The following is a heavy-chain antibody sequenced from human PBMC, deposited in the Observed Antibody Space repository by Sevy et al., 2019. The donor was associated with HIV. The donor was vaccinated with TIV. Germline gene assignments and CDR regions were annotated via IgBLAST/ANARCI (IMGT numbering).Heavy chain of an antibody. J-gene: IGHJ4*02. D-gene: IGHD4-17*01. Sequence: GGSLRLSCAASGFTFSTYGMHWVRQAPGKGLEWVAVIWFDGSNTYYADSVKGRFTISRDIAKNILHLQMHSLRAEDTAVYYCARDLEFYDYGDYGPAFMPDYWGQGTLVTVSS. V-gene: IGHV3-33*01. CDR2: IWFDGSNT. CDR3: ARDLEFYDYGDYGPAFMPDY. CDR1: GFTFSTYG.